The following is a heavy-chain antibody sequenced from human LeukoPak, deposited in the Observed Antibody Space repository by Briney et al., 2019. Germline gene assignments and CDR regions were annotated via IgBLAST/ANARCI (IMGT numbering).Heavy chain of an antibody. CDR3: AKHPYDILTGYYIAYYFDY. D-gene: IGHD3-9*01. Sequence: GSLRLSCAASGFTFSSYAMSWVGQAPEKGLEWVSAISGSGGSTYYADSVKGRFTISRDNSKNTLYLQMNSLRAEDTAVYYCAKHPYDILTGYYIAYYFDYWGQGTLVTGSS. CDR1: GFTFSSYA. V-gene: IGHV3-23*01. J-gene: IGHJ4*02. CDR2: ISGSGGST.